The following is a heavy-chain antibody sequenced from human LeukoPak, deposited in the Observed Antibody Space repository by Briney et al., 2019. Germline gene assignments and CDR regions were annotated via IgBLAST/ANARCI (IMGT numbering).Heavy chain of an antibody. CDR1: GCSISSCY. V-gene: IGHV4-59*01. CDR3: ARTPLYDVLTTSLNMEV. CDR2: VYSSGST. Sequence: SETLSLTCTVSGCSISSCYCSWIRQFPGKGLEWIGYVYSSGSTDYNPSLRSRVTISEETAKNQFFLRLSSVAAAETAVYYLARTPLYDVLTTSLNMEVWGKGTTVTVSS. D-gene: IGHD3-9*01. J-gene: IGHJ6*03.